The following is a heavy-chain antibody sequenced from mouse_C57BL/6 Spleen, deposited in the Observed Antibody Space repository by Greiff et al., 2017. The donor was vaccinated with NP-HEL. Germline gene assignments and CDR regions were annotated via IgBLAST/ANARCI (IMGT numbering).Heavy chain of an antibody. CDR1: GYTFTSYW. CDR2: IDPSDSYT. CDR3: GGRDGGSGFAY. D-gene: IGHD1-1*02. Sequence: QVQLQQPGAELVKPGASVKLSCKASGYTFTSYWMQWVKQRPGQGLEWIGEIDPSDSYTNYNQKFKGKATLTVDTSSSTAYMQLSSLTSEDSAVYYCGGRDGGSGFAYWGQGTTLTVSA. J-gene: IGHJ2*01. V-gene: IGHV1-50*01.